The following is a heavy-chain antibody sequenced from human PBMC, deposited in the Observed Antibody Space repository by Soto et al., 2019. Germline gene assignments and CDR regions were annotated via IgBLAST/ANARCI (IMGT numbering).Heavy chain of an antibody. CDR3: ARAGETAVPDAFDI. J-gene: IGHJ3*02. Sequence: PSETLSLTCAVPGGSISSSNWWSWVRQPPGKGLEWIGEIYHSGSTNYNPSLKSRVTISVDKSKNQFSLKLSSVTAADTAVYYCARAGETAVPDAFDIWGQGTMVTVSS. V-gene: IGHV4-4*02. CDR2: IYHSGST. CDR1: GGSISSSNW. D-gene: IGHD5-18*01.